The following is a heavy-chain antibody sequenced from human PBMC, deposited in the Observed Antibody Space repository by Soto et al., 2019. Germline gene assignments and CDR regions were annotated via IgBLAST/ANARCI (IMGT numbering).Heavy chain of an antibody. CDR1: GLTFGDHY. Sequence: EVQLVESGGGLVQPGGSLTLSCAVSGLTFGDHYMEWVRQAPGKGLEWVARSRNKAKSYSTDFAASVKGRFTISRDESNNSLNLQMNSLMTEYTAVYYWSIFEGAWGQVTLVTVSS. CDR2: SRNKAKSYST. V-gene: IGHV3-72*01. J-gene: IGHJ5*02. CDR3: SIFEGA. D-gene: IGHD3-16*01.